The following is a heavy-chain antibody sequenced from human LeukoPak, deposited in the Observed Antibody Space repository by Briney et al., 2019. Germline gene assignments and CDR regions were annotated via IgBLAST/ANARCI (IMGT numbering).Heavy chain of an antibody. D-gene: IGHD3-3*01. Sequence: GGSLRLSCAASGFTFSSYGMHWVRQASGKGLEWVGRIRSKANNYATAYAASVKGRFTVSRDDSKNTAYLQTNSLKTEDTAVYYCTRFYDFGLDYWGQGTLVTVSS. V-gene: IGHV3-73*01. CDR3: TRFYDFGLDY. CDR2: IRSKANNYAT. J-gene: IGHJ4*02. CDR1: GFTFSSYG.